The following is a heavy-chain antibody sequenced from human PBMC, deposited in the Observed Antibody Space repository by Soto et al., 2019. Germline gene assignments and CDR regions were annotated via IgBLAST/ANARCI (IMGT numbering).Heavy chain of an antibody. D-gene: IGHD2-8*02. Sequence: SETLSLTCTVSGGSISSSSFHWGWIRQPPGKGLEWIGSIYYSGSTYYSQSLKSRVTISVDTSKNQFSLKLSSVTAADTAVYYCARDKITGLFDYWGQGTLVS. CDR1: GGSISSSSFH. CDR2: IYYSGST. CDR3: ARDKITGLFDY. V-gene: IGHV4-39*02. J-gene: IGHJ4*02.